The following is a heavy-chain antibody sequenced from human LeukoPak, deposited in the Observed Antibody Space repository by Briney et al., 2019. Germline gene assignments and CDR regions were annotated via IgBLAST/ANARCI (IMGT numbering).Heavy chain of an antibody. J-gene: IGHJ4*02. Sequence: ASVTVSCTASGYTFTGYYMHWVRQAPGQGLEWMGRIDPNTGGTKSAKNFQGRVTMTRDTSISTAYMALSGLRSDDTAVYYCASLYDIVGTTVDYWGQGTLVTVSS. CDR2: IDPNTGGT. V-gene: IGHV1-2*06. CDR3: ASLYDIVGTTVDY. CDR1: GYTFTGYY. D-gene: IGHD1-26*01.